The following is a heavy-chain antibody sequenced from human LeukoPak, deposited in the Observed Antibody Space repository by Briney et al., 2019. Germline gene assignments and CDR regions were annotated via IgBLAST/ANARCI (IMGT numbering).Heavy chain of an antibody. CDR2: IYYSGRT. CDR1: GVTISDYY. V-gene: IGHV4-59*01. Sequence: ASETLSLTCAVSGVTISDYYWSWIRQPPGKGLEWIGYIYYSGRTNYNPSLKSRVTISVDTSKNQFSLMVSSVTAADTAVYYCARGPAYSETGAFDIWGQGTMVTVSS. D-gene: IGHD1-26*01. CDR3: ARGPAYSETGAFDI. J-gene: IGHJ3*02.